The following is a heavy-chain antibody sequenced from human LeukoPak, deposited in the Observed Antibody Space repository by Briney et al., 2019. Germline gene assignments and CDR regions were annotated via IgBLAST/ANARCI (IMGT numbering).Heavy chain of an antibody. CDR3: ARAPDYYDSSGYYPYYFDY. V-gene: IGHV3-21*01. Sequence: PGGSLRLSCAASGFTFSSYSMNWVRHAPGKGLEWVSSISSSSGYIYYADSVKGRFTISRDNAKNSLYLQMNSLRAEDTAVYYCARAPDYYDSSGYYPYYFDYWGQGTLVTVSS. J-gene: IGHJ4*02. CDR2: ISSSSGYI. CDR1: GFTFSSYS. D-gene: IGHD3-22*01.